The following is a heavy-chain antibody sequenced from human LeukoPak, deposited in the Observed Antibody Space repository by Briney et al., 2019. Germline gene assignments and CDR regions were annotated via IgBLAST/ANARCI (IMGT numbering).Heavy chain of an antibody. V-gene: IGHV4-39*01. J-gene: IGHJ4*02. CDR3: ARIAAFASGSYYEDY. CDR2: IYYSGST. Sequence: PSETLSLTCTVSGGSISSSSYYWGWTRQPPGKGLECIGSIYYSGSTNYNPSLKSRVTISVDTSKNQFTLTLSSVTAADTAAYYCARIAAFASGSYYEDYWGQGTLVTVSS. CDR1: GGSISSSSYY. D-gene: IGHD3-10*01.